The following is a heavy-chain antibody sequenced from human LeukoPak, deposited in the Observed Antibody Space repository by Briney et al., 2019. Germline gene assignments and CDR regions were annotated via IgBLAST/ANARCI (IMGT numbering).Heavy chain of an antibody. J-gene: IGHJ3*02. V-gene: IGHV3-23*01. D-gene: IGHD1-26*01. Sequence: PGGSLRLSCAASGFTFSSYATNWVRQAPGKGLEWVSGISGSGVSTYYADSVKGRFTFSRDNSKNTLYLQMNSLRAEDTALYYCAKDRFYSGSPRAFDMWGRGTMVTVSS. CDR3: AKDRFYSGSPRAFDM. CDR1: GFTFSSYA. CDR2: ISGSGVST.